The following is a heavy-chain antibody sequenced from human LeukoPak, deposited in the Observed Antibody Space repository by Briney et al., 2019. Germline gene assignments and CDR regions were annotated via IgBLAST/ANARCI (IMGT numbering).Heavy chain of an antibody. D-gene: IGHD6-13*01. Sequence: PSGGSLRLSCAASGFTFSSYWMHWVRQAPGKGLVWVSRINSDGSSTSCADSVKGRFTISRDHAKNTLYLQMNSLRAEDTAIYYCAKGPAAAATIDYWGQGTLVTVSS. CDR1: GFTFSSYW. V-gene: IGHV3-74*01. CDR3: AKGPAAAATIDY. CDR2: INSDGSST. J-gene: IGHJ4*02.